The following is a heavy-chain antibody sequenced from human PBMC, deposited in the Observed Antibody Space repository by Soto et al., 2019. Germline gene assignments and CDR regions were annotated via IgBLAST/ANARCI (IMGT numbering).Heavy chain of an antibody. V-gene: IGHV4-30-2*01. CDR1: GGSISSGGYS. CDR2: MYHSGST. CDR3: ARGGNYFDSGSYYYMRY. Sequence: SETLSLTCAVSGGSISSGGYSWSWIRQPPGKGLEWIGYMYHSGSTYYNPSLKSRVTISVDRSKNQFSLKLSSVTAADTAVYFCARGGNYFDSGSYYYMRYWGQGALVTVSS. D-gene: IGHD3-10*01. J-gene: IGHJ4*02.